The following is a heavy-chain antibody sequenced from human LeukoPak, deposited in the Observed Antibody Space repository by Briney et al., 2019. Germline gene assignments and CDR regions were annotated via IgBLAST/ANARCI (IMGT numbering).Heavy chain of an antibody. Sequence: PGGSLRLSCATSGFTFSSYVMSWVRQAPGEELEWVSALTGSDDSTYYADSVKGRFTISRDNSKNTLYLQMNSLRAEDTAVYYCAKETKLGRKDYFDYWAREPWSPSPQ. CDR2: LTGSDDST. J-gene: IGHJ4*02. CDR3: AKETKLGRKDYFDY. V-gene: IGHV3-23*01. D-gene: IGHD1/OR15-1a*01. CDR1: GFTFSSYV.